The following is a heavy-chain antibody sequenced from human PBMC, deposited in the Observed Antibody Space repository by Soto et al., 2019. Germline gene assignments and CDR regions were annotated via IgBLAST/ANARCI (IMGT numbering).Heavy chain of an antibody. CDR3: ARDNCSGGSCYGGWFDP. Sequence: QVQLVQSGAEVKKPGSSVKVSCKASGVTFSSYTISWVRQAPGQGLEWMGRIIPILGIANYAKKFQGRVTITEDKSTSTAYRERSSLRSEDTAVYYCARDNCSGGSCYGGWFDPWGQGALVTVSS. V-gene: IGHV1-69*08. CDR1: GVTFSSYT. J-gene: IGHJ5*02. D-gene: IGHD2-15*01. CDR2: IIPILGIA.